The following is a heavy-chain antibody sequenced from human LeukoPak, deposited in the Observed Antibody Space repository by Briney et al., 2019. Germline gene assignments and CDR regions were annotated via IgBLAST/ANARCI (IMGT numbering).Heavy chain of an antibody. CDR3: ARDRLRLLPAFDI. CDR2: IYYSGNT. Sequence: SETLSLTCTVSGGSIITTNYYWGWIRQPPGKGLEWIGSIYYSGNTYYKPSLKSRVTISVDTSKNQFSLKLTSVTAADTAVYHCARDRLRLLPAFDIWGQGTMVTVSS. D-gene: IGHD6-19*01. J-gene: IGHJ3*02. CDR1: GGSIITTNYY. V-gene: IGHV4-39*07.